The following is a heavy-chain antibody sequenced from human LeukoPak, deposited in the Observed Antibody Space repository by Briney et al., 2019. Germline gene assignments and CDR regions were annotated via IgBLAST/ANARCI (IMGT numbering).Heavy chain of an antibody. Sequence: ASVKVSCKASGYTFTGYYMHWVRQAPGQGLEWMGWINPNSGGTNYAQKFQGWVTMTRDTSISTAYMELSRLRSDDTAVYYCARAGDTAMATAYYYYYGMDVWGQGTTVTVPS. CDR1: GYTFTGYY. V-gene: IGHV1-2*04. CDR3: ARAGDTAMATAYYYYYGMDV. J-gene: IGHJ6*02. CDR2: INPNSGGT. D-gene: IGHD5-18*01.